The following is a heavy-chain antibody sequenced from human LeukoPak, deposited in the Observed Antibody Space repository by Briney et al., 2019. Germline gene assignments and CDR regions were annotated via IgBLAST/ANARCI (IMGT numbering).Heavy chain of an antibody. V-gene: IGHV1-69*13. CDR3: ARDVGTMVRGVQLNWFDP. CDR1: GGTFSSYA. D-gene: IGHD3-10*01. Sequence: GASVKVSCKASGGTFSSYAISWVRQAPGQGLEWMGGIIPMFGTANYAQKFQGRVTITADESTSTAYMELSSLRSEDTAVYYCARDVGTMVRGVQLNWFDPWGQGTLVTVSS. J-gene: IGHJ5*02. CDR2: IIPMFGTA.